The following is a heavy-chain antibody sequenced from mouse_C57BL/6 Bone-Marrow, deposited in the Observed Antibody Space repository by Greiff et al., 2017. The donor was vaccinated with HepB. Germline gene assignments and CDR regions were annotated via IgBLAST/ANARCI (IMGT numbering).Heavy chain of an antibody. CDR1: GYTFTGYW. CDR3: ARGDYYGSSYLDY. Sequence: QVQLQQSGAELMNPGASVKLSCKATGYTFTGYWIEWVKQRPGHGLEWIGEILPGSGSTNYNEKFKGKATFTADKSSNTAYMQLSSLTTEYSAIYSCARGDYYGSSYLDYWGQGTTLTVSS. J-gene: IGHJ2*01. D-gene: IGHD1-1*01. CDR2: ILPGSGST. V-gene: IGHV1-9*01.